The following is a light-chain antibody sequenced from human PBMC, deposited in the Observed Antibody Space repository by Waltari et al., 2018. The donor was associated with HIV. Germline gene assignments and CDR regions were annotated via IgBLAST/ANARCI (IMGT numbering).Light chain of an antibody. J-gene: IGLJ2*01. V-gene: IGLV3-1*01. Sequence: SYELTQPPSVSVSPGQPASLTCSGDNLGDNSACWYQQKPGQSPVLVLYQDSKRPSGTPERFSGSNSGNTATLTISGTQAMDEADYYCQAWDSSTYVVFGGGTKLTVL. CDR1: NLGDNS. CDR2: QDS. CDR3: QAWDSSTYVV.